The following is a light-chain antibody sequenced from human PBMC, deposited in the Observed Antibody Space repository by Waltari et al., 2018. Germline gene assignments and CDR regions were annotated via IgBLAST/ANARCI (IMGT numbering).Light chain of an antibody. CDR2: EVS. J-gene: IGLJ2*01. CDR3: CSYAGSSTFVV. Sequence: QSALTQPASVSGSPGQSINIPCTGTSRAVGSYKLVSWYQQHPGKAPKLILYEVSKRPSGVSNRFSGSKSGNTASLTISGLQAEDEADYYCCSYAGSSTFVVFGGGTKLTVL. CDR1: SRAVGSYKL. V-gene: IGLV2-23*02.